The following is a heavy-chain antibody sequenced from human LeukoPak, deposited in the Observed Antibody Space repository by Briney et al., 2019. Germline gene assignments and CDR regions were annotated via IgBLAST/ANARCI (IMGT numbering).Heavy chain of an antibody. V-gene: IGHV4-34*01. CDR1: GGSLSGYY. D-gene: IGHD2-21*02. Sequence: PSETLSLTCAVYGGSLSGYYWSWIRQPPGKGLEWIGEINHSGSTNYNPSLKSRVTISVGTSKNQFSLKLSSVTAADTAVYYCARGLYRDIVVVTAPPGFDYWGQGTLVTVSS. J-gene: IGHJ4*02. CDR2: INHSGST. CDR3: ARGLYRDIVVVTAPPGFDY.